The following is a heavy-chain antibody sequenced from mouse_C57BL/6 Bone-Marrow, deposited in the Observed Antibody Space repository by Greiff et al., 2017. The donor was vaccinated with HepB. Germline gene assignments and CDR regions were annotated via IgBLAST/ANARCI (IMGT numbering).Heavy chain of an antibody. Sequence: EVHLVESGGGLVKPGGSLKLSCAASGFTFSSYAMSWVRQTPEKRLEWVATISDGGSYTYYPDNVKGRFTISRDNAKKHLYLQMSHLKSEDTAMYYCARAFYSNYVRFAYWGQGTLVTVSA. V-gene: IGHV5-4*01. J-gene: IGHJ3*01. CDR1: GFTFSSYA. CDR2: ISDGGSYT. CDR3: ARAFYSNYVRFAY. D-gene: IGHD2-5*01.